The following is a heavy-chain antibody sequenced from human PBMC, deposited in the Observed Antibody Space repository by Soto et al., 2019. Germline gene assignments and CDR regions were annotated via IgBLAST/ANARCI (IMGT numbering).Heavy chain of an antibody. V-gene: IGHV4-34*01. CDR1: GGSFSGYY. CDR2: INHSGST. J-gene: IGHJ4*02. Sequence: QVQLQQWGAGLLKPSETLSLTCAVYGGSFSGYYWSWIRQPPGKGLEWIGEINHSGSTNYNPSLKSLVTISVDTSKNQFSLKLSSVTAADTAVYYCARGNTFGGRYDDYWGQGTLVTVSS. CDR3: ARGNTFGGRYDDY. D-gene: IGHD3-16*01.